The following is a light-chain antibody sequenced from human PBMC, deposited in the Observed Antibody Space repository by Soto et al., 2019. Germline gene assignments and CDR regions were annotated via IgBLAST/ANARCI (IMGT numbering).Light chain of an antibody. V-gene: IGKV3-15*01. CDR1: QSVSSTY. J-gene: IGKJ1*01. CDR2: GAS. CDR3: QQYNNWPWT. Sequence: EIVLTQSPGTLSLSPGERVTLSCRASQSVSSTYLAWYQQKPGQAPRLLIHGASTRATGFPARFSGSGSGTDFTLTISSLQSEDFAVYYCQQYNNWPWTFGQGTKVDIK.